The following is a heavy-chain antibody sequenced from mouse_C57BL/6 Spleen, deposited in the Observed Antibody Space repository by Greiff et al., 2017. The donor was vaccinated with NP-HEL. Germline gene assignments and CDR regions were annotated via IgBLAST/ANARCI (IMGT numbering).Heavy chain of an antibody. D-gene: IGHD2-12*01. Sequence: EVKLMESGPELVKPGASVKIPCKASGYTFTDYNMDWVKQSHGKSLEWIGDINPNNGGTIYNQKFKGKATLTVDKSSSTAYMELRSLTSEDTAVYYCARSHSSWFAYWGQGTLVTVSA. V-gene: IGHV1-18*01. CDR1: GYTFTDYN. CDR2: INPNNGGT. CDR3: ARSHSSWFAY. J-gene: IGHJ3*01.